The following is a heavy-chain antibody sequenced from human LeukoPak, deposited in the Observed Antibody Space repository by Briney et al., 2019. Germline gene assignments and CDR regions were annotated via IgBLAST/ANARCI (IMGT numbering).Heavy chain of an antibody. CDR3: AKDAPVNIVVVPAANS. D-gene: IGHD2-2*01. Sequence: GGSLRLSCAASGFTFSSYAMSWIRQAPGKGLEWVSAISGSGGSTYYADSVKGRFTISRDNSKNTLYLQMDSLRAEDTAVYYCAKDAPVNIVVVPAANSWGQGTLVTVSS. V-gene: IGHV3-23*01. J-gene: IGHJ4*02. CDR2: ISGSGGST. CDR1: GFTFSSYA.